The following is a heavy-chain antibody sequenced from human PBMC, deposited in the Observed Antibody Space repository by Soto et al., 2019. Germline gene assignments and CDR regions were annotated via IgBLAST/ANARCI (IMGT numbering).Heavy chain of an antibody. J-gene: IGHJ3*02. CDR2: IYYSGST. CDR3: ARMYCSGGSCYGLDAFDI. Sequence: KTSETLSLTCTVSGGSISSGDYYWSWIRQPPGKGLEWIGYIYYSGSTYYNPSLKSRVTISVDTSKNQFSLKLSSVTAADTAVYYCARMYCSGGSCYGLDAFDIWAQGTIVSVS. D-gene: IGHD2-15*01. CDR1: GGSISSGDYY. V-gene: IGHV4-30-4*01.